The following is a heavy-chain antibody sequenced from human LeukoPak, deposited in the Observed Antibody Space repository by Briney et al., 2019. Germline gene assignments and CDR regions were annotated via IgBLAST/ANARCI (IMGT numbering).Heavy chain of an antibody. Sequence: PGGSLRLSCAASGFTFSDYYMSWIRQAPGKGLEWVSYISSSGSTIYYADSVKGRFTISRDNAKNSLYLQMNSLRAEDTAVHYCAGEYYYDSSGYYPIYFDYWGQGTLVTVSS. D-gene: IGHD3-22*01. J-gene: IGHJ4*02. CDR2: ISSSGSTI. CDR3: AGEYYYDSSGYYPIYFDY. CDR1: GFTFSDYY. V-gene: IGHV3-11*04.